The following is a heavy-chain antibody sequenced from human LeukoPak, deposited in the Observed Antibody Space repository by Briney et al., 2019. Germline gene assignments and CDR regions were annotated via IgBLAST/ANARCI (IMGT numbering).Heavy chain of an antibody. D-gene: IGHD3-16*01. CDR1: GFTFSTYW. CDR3: ARIYGRRRGGTFDY. J-gene: IGHJ4*02. Sequence: GGSLRLSCAASGFTFSTYWMNWVRQAPGKGLEWVANIKQDGSEKYYVDSVKGRFTISRDNAKNSLYLQMNSLRAEDTAVYYCARIYGRRRGGTFDYWGQGALVTVSS. V-gene: IGHV3-7*01. CDR2: IKQDGSEK.